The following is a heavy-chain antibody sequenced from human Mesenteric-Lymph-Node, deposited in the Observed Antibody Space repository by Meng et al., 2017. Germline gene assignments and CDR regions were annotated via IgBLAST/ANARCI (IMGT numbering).Heavy chain of an antibody. CDR3: TTLYGDSIS. D-gene: IGHD4-17*01. V-gene: IGHV4-30-4*01. CDR2: IYYNGST. Sequence: VNHEGAGQILEIPSQTPSLTGAVSGGYISSGDYYVSWIRQPPGRGLEWIGYIYYNGSTYYNPSLKSRVTISVETSKNQSSLKLSSVTAADTAVYYCTTLYGDSISWGQGTLVTVSS. J-gene: IGHJ4*02. CDR1: GGYISSGDYY.